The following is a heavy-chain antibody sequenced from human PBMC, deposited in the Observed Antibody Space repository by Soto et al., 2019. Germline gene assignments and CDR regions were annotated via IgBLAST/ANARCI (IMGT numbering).Heavy chain of an antibody. CDR3: AKALSTQRATIWGD. V-gene: IGHV3-30*18. CDR1: GFTFSSYG. D-gene: IGHD1-26*01. J-gene: IGHJ4*02. Sequence: QVQLVESGGGVVQPGRSLRLSCAASGFTFSSYGMHWVRQAPGKGLEWVAVISYDGSNKYYADSVKGRFTISRDNSKNTLYLQMNSLRAEDTAVYYCAKALSTQRATIWGDWGQGTLVTVSS. CDR2: ISYDGSNK.